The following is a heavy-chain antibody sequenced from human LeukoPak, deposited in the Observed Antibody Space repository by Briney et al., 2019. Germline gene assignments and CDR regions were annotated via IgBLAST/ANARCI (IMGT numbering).Heavy chain of an antibody. J-gene: IGHJ4*02. Sequence: GASVKVSCKASGYTFTGYYMHWVQQAPGQGLEWMGRINPNSGGTNYAQKFQGRVTMTRDTSISTAYMELRRLRSDDTAVYYCARAVSRIAVAGTGYWGQGTLVTVSS. CDR3: ARAVSRIAVAGTGY. CDR2: INPNSGGT. V-gene: IGHV1-2*06. D-gene: IGHD6-19*01. CDR1: GYTFTGYY.